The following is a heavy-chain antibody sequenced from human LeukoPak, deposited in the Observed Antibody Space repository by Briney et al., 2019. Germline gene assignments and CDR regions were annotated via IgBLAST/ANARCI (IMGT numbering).Heavy chain of an antibody. CDR1: GGSISSYY. CDR2: IYTSGST. J-gene: IGHJ4*02. Sequence: SETLSLTCTVSGGSISSYYWSWIRQPAGKGLEWIGRIYTSGSTNYNPSLKSRVTISVDTSKNQFSLKLSSVTAADTAVYYCARDREYSSSSEFDYWGQGTLVTVSS. CDR3: ARDREYSSSSEFDY. D-gene: IGHD6-6*01. V-gene: IGHV4-4*07.